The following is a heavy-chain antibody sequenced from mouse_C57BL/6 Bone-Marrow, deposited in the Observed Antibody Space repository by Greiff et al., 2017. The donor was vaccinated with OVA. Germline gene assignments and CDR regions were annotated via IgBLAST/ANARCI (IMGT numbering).Heavy chain of an antibody. CDR3: ALYGIFYWYFDV. D-gene: IGHD2-1*01. CDR1: GFTFSDYG. V-gene: IGHV5-17*01. Sequence: VQLKESGGGLVKPGGSLKLSCAASGFTFSDYGMHWVRQAPEKGLEWVAYISSGSSTIYYADTVKGRFTISRDNAKNTLFLQMTSLRSEDTAMYYCALYGIFYWYFDVWGTGTTVTVSS. J-gene: IGHJ1*03. CDR2: ISSGSSTI.